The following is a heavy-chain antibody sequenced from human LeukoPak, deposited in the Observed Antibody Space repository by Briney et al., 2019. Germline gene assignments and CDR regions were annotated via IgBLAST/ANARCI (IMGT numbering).Heavy chain of an antibody. V-gene: IGHV3-21*01. CDR3: ASKTPPYYYDSSGYYPPDY. CDR2: ISSSSSYI. CDR1: GFTFSSYS. D-gene: IGHD3-22*01. J-gene: IGHJ4*02. Sequence: GGSLRLSCAASGFTFSSYSMNWVRQAPGKGLEWVSSISSSSSYIYYADSVKGRFTISRDNAKNSLYLQMNSLRAEDTAVYYCASKTPPYYYDSSGYYPPDYWGQGTLVTVSS.